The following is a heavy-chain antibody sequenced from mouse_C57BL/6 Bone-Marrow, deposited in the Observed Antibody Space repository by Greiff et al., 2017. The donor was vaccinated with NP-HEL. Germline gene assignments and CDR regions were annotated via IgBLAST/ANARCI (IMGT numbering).Heavy chain of an antibody. V-gene: IGHV5-6*02. CDR3: ARRLPAWFAY. CDR2: ISSVGSYT. J-gene: IGHJ3*01. Sequence: EVKLMESGGDLVKPGGSLKLSCAASGFTFSSYGLSWVRQTPDTRLAWVATISSVGSYTYYPDSVKGRFTISRDNAKNTLYLQMSSLKSEDTAMYYCARRLPAWFAYWGQGTLVTVSA. CDR1: GFTFSSYG.